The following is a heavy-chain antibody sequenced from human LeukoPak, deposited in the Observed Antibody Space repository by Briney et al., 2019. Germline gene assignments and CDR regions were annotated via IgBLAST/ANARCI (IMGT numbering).Heavy chain of an antibody. D-gene: IGHD1-26*01. J-gene: IGHJ4*02. CDR2: ISGRGGST. Sequence: PGGSLSLSCAASGFTFSSYAMSWVRQAPREGLEWVSAISGRGGSTYYADSGAGRFTISRDNSKNPMYLQMNRLRAEDTAVYYCAKQGTSGSYWEPFFYWGQGTLVTVSS. CDR3: AKQGTSGSYWEPFFY. V-gene: IGHV3-23*01. CDR1: GFTFSSYA.